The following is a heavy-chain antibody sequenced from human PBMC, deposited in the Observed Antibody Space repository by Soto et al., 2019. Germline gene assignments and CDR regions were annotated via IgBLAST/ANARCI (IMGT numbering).Heavy chain of an antibody. Sequence: SETLSLTCTVSGGSISSGGYYWSWIRQHPGKGLEWIGYIYYSGSTYYNPSLKSRVTISVDTSKNQFSLKLSSVTAADTAVYYCARVRNTAMVSDYWGQGTLVTVSS. D-gene: IGHD5-18*01. J-gene: IGHJ4*02. V-gene: IGHV4-31*03. CDR2: IYYSGST. CDR3: ARVRNTAMVSDY. CDR1: GGSISSGGYY.